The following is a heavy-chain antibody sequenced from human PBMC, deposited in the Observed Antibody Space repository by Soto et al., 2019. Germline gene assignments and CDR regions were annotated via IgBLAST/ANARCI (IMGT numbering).Heavy chain of an antibody. CDR1: GYTFTSYG. Sequence: ASVKVSCKASGYTFTSYGISWVRQAPGQGLEWMGWISAYNGNTNYAQKLQGRVTMTTDTSTSTAYMELRSLRSDDTAVYYCARGYYYDSSGLYSDYWGQGTLVTVSS. CDR2: ISAYNGNT. CDR3: ARGYYYDSSGLYSDY. J-gene: IGHJ4*02. D-gene: IGHD3-22*01. V-gene: IGHV1-18*01.